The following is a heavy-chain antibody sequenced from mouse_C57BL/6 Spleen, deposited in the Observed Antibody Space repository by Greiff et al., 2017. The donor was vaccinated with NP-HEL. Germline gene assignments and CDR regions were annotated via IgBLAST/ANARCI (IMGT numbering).Heavy chain of an antibody. Sequence: VQLQQSGAELAKPGASVKPSCKASGYTFTSYWMHWVKQRPGQGLEWIGYINPSSGYTKYNQKFKDKATLTADKSSSTAYMQLSSLTYEDSAGYYCASYYSLDYWGQGTTLTVSS. D-gene: IGHD2-12*01. CDR1: GYTFTSYW. V-gene: IGHV1-7*01. J-gene: IGHJ2*01. CDR2: INPSSGYT. CDR3: ASYYSLDY.